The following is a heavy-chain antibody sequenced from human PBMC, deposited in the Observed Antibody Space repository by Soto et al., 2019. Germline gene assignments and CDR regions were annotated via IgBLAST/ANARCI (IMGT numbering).Heavy chain of an antibody. CDR3: ARGREIFGAVTPFEY. CDR2: INHTGST. Sequence: PSETLSLTCAISGAPITWGDYSWTWIRQPPGKGLEWIGEINHTGSTKYNPSLKSRVTISLDTSKNQFSLSLRSVTAADTAVYYCARGREIFGAVTPFEYWGQGTQVTVSS. CDR1: GAPITWGDYS. J-gene: IGHJ4*02. D-gene: IGHD3-3*01. V-gene: IGHV4-34*01.